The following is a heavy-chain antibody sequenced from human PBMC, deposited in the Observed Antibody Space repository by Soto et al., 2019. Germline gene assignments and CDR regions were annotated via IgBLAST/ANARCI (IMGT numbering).Heavy chain of an antibody. CDR1: GFTFSTSW. J-gene: IGHJ3*01. V-gene: IGHV3-7*01. CDR3: AAGFPPDY. CDR2: INGDGSEE. D-gene: IGHD3-10*01. Sequence: EVQLVESEGVWVQPGGSLRVSCAASGFTFSTSWMNWVRQAPGKGLEWVANINGDGSEEYYVDSVRGRFTISRDNVKNSLFLQMNSLRAEDTAVYYCAAGFPPDYWGQGTLVTVSS.